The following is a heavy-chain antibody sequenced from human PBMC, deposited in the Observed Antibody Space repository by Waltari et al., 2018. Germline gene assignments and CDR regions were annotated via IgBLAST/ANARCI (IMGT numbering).Heavy chain of an antibody. CDR2: VFYKGVS. J-gene: IGHJ4*02. CDR1: NGSISSYY. V-gene: IGHV4-59*01. D-gene: IGHD6-13*01. CDR3: ARGARRRTRAGQPLEHFAF. Sequence: QVQLQESGPGLVKPSETLSLTCTVSNGSISSYYWSWIRQSPGRGLEWIGYVFYKGVSNSRPSLRSRVNMFLDMSKNQFSLKMTSVTAEDTAVYYCARGARRRTRAGQPLEHFAFWGQGTLVTVSS.